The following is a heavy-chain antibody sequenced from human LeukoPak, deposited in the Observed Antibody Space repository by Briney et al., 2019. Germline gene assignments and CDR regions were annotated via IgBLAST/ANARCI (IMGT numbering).Heavy chain of an antibody. V-gene: IGHV1-8*01. D-gene: IGHD3-9*01. CDR1: GYTFPSYH. Sequence: ASVKVSCKASGYTFPSYHINWVRQATGQGLEWMGWMNPNSGNTRYAQKFHGRVTMTRNTSISTAYMELSSLRSEDTAVYYCASATGYSPSMDVWGKGTTVTVSS. CDR3: ASATGYSPSMDV. J-gene: IGHJ6*03. CDR2: MNPNSGNT.